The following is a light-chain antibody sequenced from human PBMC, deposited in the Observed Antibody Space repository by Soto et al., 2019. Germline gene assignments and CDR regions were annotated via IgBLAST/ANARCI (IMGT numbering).Light chain of an antibody. J-gene: IGLJ1*01. V-gene: IGLV1-44*01. CDR3: AAWDDSMNGYV. Sequence: SVLTLPPSSSGTPGQRVTISCSGSSSNIGSNTVNWYQQLPGTAPKLLIYSNNQRPSGVPDRFSGSKSGASASLAISGLQSEDEADYYCAAWDDSMNGYVLGTGTKVTVL. CDR1: SSNIGSNT. CDR2: SNN.